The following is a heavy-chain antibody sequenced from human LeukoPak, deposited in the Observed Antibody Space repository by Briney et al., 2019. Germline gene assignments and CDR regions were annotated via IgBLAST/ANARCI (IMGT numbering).Heavy chain of an antibody. Sequence: GGSLKLSCAASGFTFSGSAMHWVRQASGEGLEWVGRIRSKANSYATAYAASVKGRFTISRDDSKNTAYLQMNSLKTEDTAVYYCTPIVVVPAAIGTRGYYYMDVWGKGTTVTVSS. CDR1: GFTFSGSA. J-gene: IGHJ6*03. D-gene: IGHD2-2*02. V-gene: IGHV3-73*01. CDR3: TPIVVVPAAIGTRGYYYMDV. CDR2: IRSKANSYAT.